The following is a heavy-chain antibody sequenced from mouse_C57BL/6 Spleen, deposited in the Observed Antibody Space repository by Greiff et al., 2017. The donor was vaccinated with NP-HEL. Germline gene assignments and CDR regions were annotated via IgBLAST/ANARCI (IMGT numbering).Heavy chain of an antibody. CDR1: GFTFSSYA. V-gene: IGHV5-4*01. D-gene: IGHD1-1*01. CDR2: ISDGGSYT. J-gene: IGHJ2*01. CDR3: ARDGKLLRYSHYFDY. Sequence: DVQLVESGGGLVKPGGSLKLSCAASGFTFSSYAMSWVRQTPEKRLEWVATISDGGSYTYYPDNVKGRFTISRDNAKNNLYLQMSHLKSEDTAMYYCARDGKLLRYSHYFDYWGQGTTLTVSS.